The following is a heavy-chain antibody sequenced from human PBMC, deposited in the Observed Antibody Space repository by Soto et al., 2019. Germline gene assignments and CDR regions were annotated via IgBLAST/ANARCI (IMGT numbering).Heavy chain of an antibody. V-gene: IGHV3-23*01. D-gene: IGHD3-16*02. CDR1: GFTFSSYA. Sequence: GGSLRLSCAASGFTFSSYAMSWVRQAPGKGLEWVSAISGSGGSTYYADSVKGRFTISRDNSKNTLYLQMNSLRAEDTAVYYCAKPQSGGYDYIWGSYRPYYYDYWGQGTLVTVSS. J-gene: IGHJ4*02. CDR2: ISGSGGST. CDR3: AKPQSGGYDYIWGSYRPYYYDY.